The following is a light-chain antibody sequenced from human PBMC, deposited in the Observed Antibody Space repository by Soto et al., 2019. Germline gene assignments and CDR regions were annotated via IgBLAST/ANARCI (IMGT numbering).Light chain of an antibody. CDR3: QQYNDWLWT. J-gene: IGKJ1*01. CDR2: AAS. V-gene: IGKV1-39*01. Sequence: DIQMTQSPSSLSASVGDRVTITCRASQSISSYLNWYQQKPGKAPKLLIYAASSLQSGVPSRFSGSGSGTDFTLTISSLQPEDFATYYCQQYNDWLWTFGQGTKVDIK. CDR1: QSISSY.